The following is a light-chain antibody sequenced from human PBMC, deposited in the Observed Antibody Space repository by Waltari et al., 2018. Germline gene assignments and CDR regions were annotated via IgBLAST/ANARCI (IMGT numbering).Light chain of an antibody. CDR2: LNSDGTH. V-gene: IGLV4-69*01. Sequence: LVLTQSPSASASLGASVKLTCTLSSGHSNYAIAWHQQQPETGPRYLMKLNSDGTHNKGDGIPDRFSGSSSGAERYLTISSLQSEDEADYNCQTWGTGIRVFGGGTKLTVL. CDR1: SGHSNYA. CDR3: QTWGTGIRV. J-gene: IGLJ3*02.